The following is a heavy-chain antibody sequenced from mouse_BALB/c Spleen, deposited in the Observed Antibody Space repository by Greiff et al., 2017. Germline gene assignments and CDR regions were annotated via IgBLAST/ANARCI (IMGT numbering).Heavy chain of an antibody. CDR3: ARRGDRYDVDAMDY. J-gene: IGHJ4*01. CDR2: ISSGSSTI. CDR1: GFTFSSFG. Sequence: EVHLVESGGGLVQPGGSRKLSCAASGFTFSSFGMHWVRQAPEKGLEWVAYISSGSSTIYYADTVKGRFTISRDNPKNNLFLQMTSLRSEDTAMYYCARRGDRYDVDAMDYWGQGTSVT. D-gene: IGHD2-14*01. V-gene: IGHV5-17*02.